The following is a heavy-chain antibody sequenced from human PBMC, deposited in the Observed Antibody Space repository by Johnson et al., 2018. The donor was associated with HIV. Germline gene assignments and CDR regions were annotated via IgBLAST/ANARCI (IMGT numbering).Heavy chain of an antibody. J-gene: IGHJ3*02. CDR2: ISYDGSI. CDR3: ARDRSSGCRLCGFDI. Sequence: QEQLVESGGGVVQPGRSLRLSCAASGFTFSSYAMHWVRQAPGKGLEWVAVISYDGSIGYADSVKGRFTTSRDNAKNSLYLQMNSLRAEDTALYYCARDRSSGCRLCGFDIWGQGTMVTVSS. V-gene: IGHV3-30*04. D-gene: IGHD6-19*01. CDR1: GFTFSSYA.